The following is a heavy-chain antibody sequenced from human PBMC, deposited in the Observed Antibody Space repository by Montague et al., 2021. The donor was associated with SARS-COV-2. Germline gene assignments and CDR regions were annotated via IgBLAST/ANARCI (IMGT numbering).Heavy chain of an antibody. Sequence: SETLSLTCTVSGCSVSRISSHWGWIRQPPGKGLEYIGSFYYAGGTQYNPSLNSRVTISVDTSNDQFSLKMNSVTAADTAVYFCARLCGSSFDYWGQGTLVTVSS. CDR3: ARLCGSSFDY. CDR1: GCSVSRISSH. J-gene: IGHJ4*02. V-gene: IGHV4-39*01. CDR2: FYYAGGT. D-gene: IGHD2/OR15-2a*01.